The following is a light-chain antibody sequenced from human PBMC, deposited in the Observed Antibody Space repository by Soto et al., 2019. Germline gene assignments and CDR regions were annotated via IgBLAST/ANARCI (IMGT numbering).Light chain of an antibody. CDR2: AAY. Sequence: DVPLTQSPSSLSASVGDRVTITCRASQNINSYLNWYQQRPGTAPKFLIYAAYSLQSGVPSRFSGSESGTDFTLIISGLQPEDSGFYFCQQTFNTPHTFGQGTKLEI. CDR3: QQTFNTPHT. J-gene: IGKJ2*01. V-gene: IGKV1-39*01. CDR1: QNINSY.